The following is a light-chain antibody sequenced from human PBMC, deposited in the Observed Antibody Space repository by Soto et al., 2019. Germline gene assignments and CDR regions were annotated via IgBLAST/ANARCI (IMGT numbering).Light chain of an antibody. V-gene: IGKV3D-15*01. CDR3: QQYNNRTPWT. Sequence: TRFPGPLSVSRWEISTLSCMSSQSVSNNYLAWYQQKPGQAPRLLIYGASSRATGIPDRFSGSGSGTDFTLTISSLQSEDFALYYCQQYNNRTPWTFGQGTKVDI. CDR1: QSVSNN. CDR2: GAS. J-gene: IGKJ1*01.